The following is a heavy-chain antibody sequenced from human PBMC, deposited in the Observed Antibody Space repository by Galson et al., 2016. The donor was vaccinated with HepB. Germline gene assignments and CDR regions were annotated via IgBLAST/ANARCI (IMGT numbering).Heavy chain of an antibody. CDR1: GGSISNYY. Sequence: SETLSLTCTVSGGSISNYYCSWIRQPPGKGLEWIGYISYSGITNYNPSLKSRVSMSVDTSKNQFSLKLSSVTAADTAVYYCARAAIRGQLATLFDHWGQGTLVTVSS. D-gene: IGHD3-3*02. CDR3: ARAAIRGQLATLFDH. V-gene: IGHV4-59*01. J-gene: IGHJ1*01. CDR2: ISYSGIT.